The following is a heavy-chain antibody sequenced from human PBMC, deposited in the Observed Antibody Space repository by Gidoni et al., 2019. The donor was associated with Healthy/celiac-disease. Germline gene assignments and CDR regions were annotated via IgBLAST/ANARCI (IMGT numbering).Heavy chain of an antibody. CDR3: AKEGDTYYFDY. J-gene: IGHJ4*02. D-gene: IGHD2-21*01. Sequence: EVQLLESGGGLVQPGGSLRLSCAAYGFTFSSYAMSGVRQAPGKGLEWVSASSGSGGSTYYADSVKGRFNISRENSKNKLYLQMNSLRAEDTAVYYCAKEGDTYYFDYWGQGTLVTVSS. V-gene: IGHV3-23*01. CDR2: SSGSGGST. CDR1: GFTFSSYA.